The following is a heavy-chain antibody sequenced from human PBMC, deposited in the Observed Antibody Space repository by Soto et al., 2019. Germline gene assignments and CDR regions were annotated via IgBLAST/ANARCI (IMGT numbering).Heavy chain of an antibody. J-gene: IGHJ4*02. V-gene: IGHV3-30*03. Sequence: GSLRLSCAASGFTFSNYGMHWVRQAPGKGLEWVAVISDDGVSKYYADSVQGRFTISRDNSESAVFLQMNSLRPDDTALYFCARAYYFGSGTSYTLYYWGQGTQVTVSS. CDR3: ARAYYFGSGTSYTLYY. CDR2: ISDDGVSK. D-gene: IGHD3-10*01. CDR1: GFTFSNYG.